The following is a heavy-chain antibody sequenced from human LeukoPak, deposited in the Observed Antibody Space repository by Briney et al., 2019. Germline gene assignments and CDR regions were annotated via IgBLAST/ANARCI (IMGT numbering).Heavy chain of an antibody. Sequence: GESLKISCKGSGHRFSSNWIGWVRQMPGKGLEWMGIIYPGDSDTRYSPSFQGQVTISADKSISTVYLQWSSLKASDTAMYYCARLGTSGSYHLDPWGQGTLVTVSS. CDR3: ARLGTSGSYHLDP. J-gene: IGHJ5*02. V-gene: IGHV5-51*01. CDR1: GHRFSSNW. CDR2: IYPGDSDT. D-gene: IGHD3-10*01.